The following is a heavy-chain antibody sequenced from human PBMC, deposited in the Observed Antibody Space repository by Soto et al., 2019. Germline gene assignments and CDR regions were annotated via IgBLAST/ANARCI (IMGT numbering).Heavy chain of an antibody. D-gene: IGHD6-25*01. J-gene: IGHJ4*02. CDR3: ARDQNAANRFDY. Sequence: SETLSLTCTVSGGSISSYYWSWIRQPPGKGLEWIGYIYYSGSTNYNPSLKSRVTISVDTSKNQFSLKLSSVTAADTAVHYCARDQNAANRFDYWGQGTLVTVSS. V-gene: IGHV4-59*01. CDR2: IYYSGST. CDR1: GGSISSYY.